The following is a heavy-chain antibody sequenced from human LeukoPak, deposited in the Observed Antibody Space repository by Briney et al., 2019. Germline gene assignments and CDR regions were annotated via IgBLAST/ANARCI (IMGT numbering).Heavy chain of an antibody. V-gene: IGHV1-2*02. Sequence: ASVKVSCKASGYTFTGYYMHWVRQAPGQGLEWMGWINPNSGGTNYAQKFQGRVTMTRDTSSSTAHMELSRLTSDDTAVYYCARDPGYTSGWYEYYFDYWGQGTLVTVSS. D-gene: IGHD6-19*01. CDR3: ARDPGYTSGWYEYYFDY. CDR2: INPNSGGT. CDR1: GYTFTGYY. J-gene: IGHJ4*02.